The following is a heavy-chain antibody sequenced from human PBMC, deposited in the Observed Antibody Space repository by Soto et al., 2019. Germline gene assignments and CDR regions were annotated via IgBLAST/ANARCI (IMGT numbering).Heavy chain of an antibody. J-gene: IGHJ3*02. CDR3: ARVQGRGAFDI. CDR2: IYYGGST. V-gene: IGHV4-59*01. CDR1: GGSISSYY. D-gene: IGHD1-26*01. Sequence: SETLSLTCTVSGGSISSYYWSWIRQPPGKGLEWIGYIYYGGSTNYNPSLKSRVTISVDTSKNQFSLKLSSVTAADTAMYYCARVQGRGAFDIWGQGTMVTVSS.